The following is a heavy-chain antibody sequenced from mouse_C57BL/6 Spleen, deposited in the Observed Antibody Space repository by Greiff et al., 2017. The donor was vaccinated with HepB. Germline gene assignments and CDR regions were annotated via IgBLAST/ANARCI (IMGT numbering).Heavy chain of an antibody. V-gene: IGHV1-81*01. J-gene: IGHJ3*01. Sequence: QVQLQQSGAELARPGASVKLSCKASGYTFTSYGISWVKQRTGQGLEWIGEIYPRSGNTYYNEKFKGKATLTADKSSSTAYMELRSLTSEDSAVYFCAGGYDDRFAYWGQGTLVTVSA. CDR3: AGGYDDRFAY. D-gene: IGHD2-2*01. CDR2: IYPRSGNT. CDR1: GYTFTSYG.